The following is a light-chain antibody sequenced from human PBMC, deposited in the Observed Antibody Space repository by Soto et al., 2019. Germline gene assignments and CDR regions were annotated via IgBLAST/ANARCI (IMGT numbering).Light chain of an antibody. J-gene: IGKJ1*01. CDR1: QSVSSN. Sequence: EIVMTQSPATLSVSLGDTATLSCRASQSVSSNLAWYQQKPGQAPRLLIYVASTRATGIPTRFSGSGSGNYSPPTSSSLQYEVFAVYYCQQCNNWRTFGEGTKVEIK. V-gene: IGKV3-15*01. CDR3: QQCNNWRT. CDR2: VAS.